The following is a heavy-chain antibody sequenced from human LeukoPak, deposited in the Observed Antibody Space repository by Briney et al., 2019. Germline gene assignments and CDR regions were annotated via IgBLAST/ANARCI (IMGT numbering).Heavy chain of an antibody. CDR1: GGSITNGGYY. Sequence: PSQTLSLTCTVSGGSITNGGYYWSWIRQLPGTGLEWIGYIYYSWSTYYVPSLQSRLTLSVDTSKNQFSLKLRSVTAADTAVYYCAREIEARLGELSSNWFDPWGQGTLVTVSS. CDR3: AREIEARLGELSSNWFDP. V-gene: IGHV4-31*03. CDR2: IYYSWST. J-gene: IGHJ5*02. D-gene: IGHD3-16*02.